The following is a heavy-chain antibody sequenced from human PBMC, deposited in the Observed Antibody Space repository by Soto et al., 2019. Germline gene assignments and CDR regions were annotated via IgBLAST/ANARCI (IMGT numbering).Heavy chain of an antibody. CDR2: IYPGDSDT. D-gene: IGHD6-13*01. J-gene: IGHJ6*04. CDR3: ARHHGSPGSYFGMDV. CDR1: GYSFTSYW. Sequence: VASLKVSCDGSGYSFTSYWINWVRQMPGKGLEWMGIIYPGDSDTRYSPSFQGQVTISADKSIITAYLQWRGLKASDTAMYYCARHHGSPGSYFGMDVWGEGTTVTVSS. V-gene: IGHV5-51*01.